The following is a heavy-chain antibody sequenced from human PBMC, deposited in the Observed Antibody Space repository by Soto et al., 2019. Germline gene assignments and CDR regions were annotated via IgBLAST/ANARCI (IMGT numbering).Heavy chain of an antibody. D-gene: IGHD3-3*01. Sequence: PSETLSLTCTVSGGSFKSGSYSWSWIRQPPGKGLEWIGYVYHTGRTSYNPSLKSRVSISMDTSKNQFSPNLDSATAADTAVYFCARDFAYFDSWGQGTLVTVSS. CDR3: ARDFAYFDS. CDR1: GGSFKSGSYS. V-gene: IGHV4-61*01. CDR2: VYHTGRT. J-gene: IGHJ4*02.